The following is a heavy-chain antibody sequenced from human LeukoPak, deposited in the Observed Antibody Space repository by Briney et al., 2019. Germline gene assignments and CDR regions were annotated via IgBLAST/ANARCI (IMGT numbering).Heavy chain of an antibody. V-gene: IGHV4-59*01. CDR1: GGSISSYY. CDR2: IYYSGST. J-gene: IGHJ3*02. Sequence: PSETLSPTCTVSGGSISSYYWSWIRQPPGKGLEWIAYIYYSGSTNYNPSLKSRVTISLDTSKNQFFLKLSSVTAADTAIYYCARVGCYNDAFDIWGQGTMVTVSS. D-gene: IGHD5-24*01. CDR3: ARVGCYNDAFDI.